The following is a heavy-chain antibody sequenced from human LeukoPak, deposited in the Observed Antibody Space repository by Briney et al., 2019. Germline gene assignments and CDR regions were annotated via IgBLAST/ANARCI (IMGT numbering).Heavy chain of an antibody. D-gene: IGHD3-22*01. CDR3: AHNYYDSSGYYPGDY. CDR1: GFTVSSNY. V-gene: IGHV3-53*01. J-gene: IGHJ4*02. CDR2: IYSGGST. Sequence: GGSLRLSCAASGFTVSSNYMSWVRQAPGKGLEWVSVIYSGGSTYYADSVKGRFTISRDNSKNTLYLQMNSLRAEDTAVYYCAHNYYDSSGYYPGDYWGQGTLVTVSS.